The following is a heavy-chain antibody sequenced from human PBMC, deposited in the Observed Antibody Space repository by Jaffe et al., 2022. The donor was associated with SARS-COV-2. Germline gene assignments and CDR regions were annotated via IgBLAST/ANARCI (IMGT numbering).Heavy chain of an antibody. CDR2: IKLDGTEK. V-gene: IGHV3-7*03. D-gene: IGHD1-26*01. CDR1: GFTFSNYW. J-gene: IGHJ3*02. CDR3: ARGGVVGAPNGFDI. Sequence: EVQLVESGGGLVQPGGSLRLSCTASGFTFSNYWMTWVRQAPGKGLEWVANIKLDGTEKYYVDSVKGRFTISRDNAKNSLYLQMNSLRAEDTAVYYCARGGVVGAPNGFDIWGQGTMVTVSS.